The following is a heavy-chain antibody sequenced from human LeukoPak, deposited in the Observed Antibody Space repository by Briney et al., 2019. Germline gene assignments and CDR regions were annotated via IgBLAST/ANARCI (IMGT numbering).Heavy chain of an antibody. V-gene: IGHV4-61*02. CDR1: GGSISSGSYY. CDR3: ARELSPRDGKGYYFDY. CDR2: IYSSGST. Sequence: RRSETLSLTCTVSGGSISSGSYYWSWIRQPAGKALEWIGRIYSSGSTNYNPSLKSRVTISVDTSKNQFSLKLSSVTAADTAMYYCARELSPRDGKGYYFDYWGQGTLVTVSS. D-gene: IGHD2-21*02. J-gene: IGHJ4*02.